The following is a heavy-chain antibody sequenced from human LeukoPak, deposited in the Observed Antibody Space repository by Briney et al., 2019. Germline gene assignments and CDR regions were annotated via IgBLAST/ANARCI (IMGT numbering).Heavy chain of an antibody. CDR1: GGSISSYY. J-gene: IGHJ5*01. Sequence: SETLSLTCTVSGGSISSYYWSWIRQTPGKGLEWIGYIYYSGSTNYNRSLKSRVTISIDTSKKQFSLKLSSVTAADTAVYYCARGGRGYYYDSGSYNWFDSWGQGTLVTVSS. D-gene: IGHD3-10*01. V-gene: IGHV4-59*01. CDR2: IYYSGST. CDR3: ARGGRGYYYDSGSYNWFDS.